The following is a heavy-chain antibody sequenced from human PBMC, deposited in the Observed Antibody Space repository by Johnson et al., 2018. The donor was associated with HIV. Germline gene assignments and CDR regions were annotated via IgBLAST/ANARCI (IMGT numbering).Heavy chain of an antibody. Sequence: QMLLVESGGGVVQPGRSLRLSCAASGFTFSDYYMSWIRQAPGKGLEWVSYITSSGGTVYYADSVKGRFTISRDNAKNSLYLQMNILTAEDTAVYYCARAPEVRGIDAFDIWGQGTMVTVSS. V-gene: IGHV3-11*04. J-gene: IGHJ3*02. CDR1: GFTFSDYY. D-gene: IGHD3-10*01. CDR2: ITSSGGTV. CDR3: ARAPEVRGIDAFDI.